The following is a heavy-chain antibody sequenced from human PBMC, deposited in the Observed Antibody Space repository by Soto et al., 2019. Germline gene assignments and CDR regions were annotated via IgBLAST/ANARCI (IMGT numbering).Heavy chain of an antibody. CDR2: IVPMSGTT. CDR1: GGTFSSYA. J-gene: IGHJ1*01. D-gene: IGHD3-10*01. Sequence: SVKVSCKASGGTFSSYAISWVRQAPGQGLEWMGGIVPMSGTTDYAQRFQDRVTITADESTSTAFMELSSLRSEDTAVYYCARDSRPQKTLLFLQSFASWGQGTLVTVSS. V-gene: IGHV1-69*13. CDR3: ARDSRPQKTLLFLQSFAS.